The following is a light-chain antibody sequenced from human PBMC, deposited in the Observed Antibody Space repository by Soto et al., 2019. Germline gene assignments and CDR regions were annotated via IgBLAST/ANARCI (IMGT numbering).Light chain of an antibody. V-gene: IGLV1-44*01. CDR3: QSYDTRMSAVV. Sequence: QSVLTQPPSASGTPGQRVTISCSGSRSNIGSNTVNWYQQLPGSAPKLLIFGNNKRPSGVPDRFSGSKSGTSASLAITGLQADDEADYSCQSYDTRMSAVVFGGGTQLTVL. J-gene: IGLJ2*01. CDR1: RSNIGSNT. CDR2: GNN.